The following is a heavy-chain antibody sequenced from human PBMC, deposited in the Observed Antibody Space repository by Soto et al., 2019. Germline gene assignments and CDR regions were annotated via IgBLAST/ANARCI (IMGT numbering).Heavy chain of an antibody. J-gene: IGHJ3*01. CDR3: ARPHLLPDDAFDV. Sequence: GGSLRLSCAASGFTFSNFWMHWVRQAPGKGPVWVSRINGDGSSTSHADSVKGRFTISRDNAENKLFLQMSGLRAEDTAVYYSARPHLLPDDAFDVWGRGTVATV. CDR1: GFTFSNFW. V-gene: IGHV3-74*01. CDR2: INGDGSST.